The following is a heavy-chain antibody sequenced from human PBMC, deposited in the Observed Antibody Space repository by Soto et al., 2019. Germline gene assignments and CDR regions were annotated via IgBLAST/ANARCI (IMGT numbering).Heavy chain of an antibody. J-gene: IGHJ6*02. CDR1: GFSLSTSGMC. D-gene: IGHD2-21*02. CDR2: IDWDDDK. Sequence: SGPTLVNPTQTLTLTCTFSGFSLSTSGMCVSWIRQPPGKALEWLALIDWDDDKYYSTSLKTRLTISKDTSKNQVVLTMTNMDPVETATYYCARIPTDCGGDCYLYYYYGMDVWGQGTTVTVSS. CDR3: ARIPTDCGGDCYLYYYYGMDV. V-gene: IGHV2-70*01.